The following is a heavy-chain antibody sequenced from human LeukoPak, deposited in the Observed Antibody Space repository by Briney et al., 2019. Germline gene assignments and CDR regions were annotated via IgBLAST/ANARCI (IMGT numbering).Heavy chain of an antibody. V-gene: IGHV4-59*01. D-gene: IGHD2-2*02. CDR2: IYYSGST. J-gene: IGHJ3*02. CDR3: ARDKPGQYCSSTSCYTFDAFDI. Sequence: SETLSLTCTVSGGSISSYYWSWIRQPPGKGLEWIGYIYYSGSTNYDPSLKSRVTISVDTSKNHFSLKLSSVTAADTAVYYCARDKPGQYCSSTSCYTFDAFDIWGQGTMVTVSS. CDR1: GGSISSYY.